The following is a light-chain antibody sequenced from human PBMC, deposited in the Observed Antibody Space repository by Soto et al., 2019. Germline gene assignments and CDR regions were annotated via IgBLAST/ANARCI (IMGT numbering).Light chain of an antibody. CDR2: VAS. V-gene: IGKV1-39*01. Sequence: DIKMTPSPSSLSASVGYTVTITCRSSQNSGTYLNWYQQKPGKAPKLLIYVASNLQSGVPSRFSGSASGTEFTLTINSLQPEDFATYYCQQTYRTLITFGQGTRLEI. CDR3: QQTYRTLIT. J-gene: IGKJ5*01. CDR1: QNSGTY.